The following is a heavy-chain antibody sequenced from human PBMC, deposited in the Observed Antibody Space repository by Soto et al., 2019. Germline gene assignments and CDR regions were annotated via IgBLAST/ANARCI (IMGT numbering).Heavy chain of an antibody. Sequence: SETLSLTCTVSGGSISGGTYYWSWIRQPPGKGLEWIGYIYYSGSTNYNPSLKSRVTISVDTSKNQFSLKLSSVTDADTAVYYCAREGSSGYYDSSGYHYDAYYYGLDVWGQGTTVTVSS. CDR2: IYYSGST. D-gene: IGHD3-22*01. J-gene: IGHJ6*02. CDR1: GGSISGGTYY. CDR3: AREGSSGYYDSSGYHYDAYYYGLDV. V-gene: IGHV4-61*01.